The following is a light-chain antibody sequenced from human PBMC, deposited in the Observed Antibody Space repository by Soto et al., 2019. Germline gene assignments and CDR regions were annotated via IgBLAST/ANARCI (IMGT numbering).Light chain of an antibody. J-gene: IGKJ1*01. CDR2: GAS. V-gene: IGKV3-15*01. CDR3: QQYGSWPST. CDR1: QSVSDT. Sequence: EIVMTQSPATLSVSPGERATLSCRASQSVSDTVAWYQQKPGQAPSLRLDGASSRATGFPARFSGSGSGTDFTLSVSSLQTEDFAVYFCQQYGSWPSTFGQGTKVDIK.